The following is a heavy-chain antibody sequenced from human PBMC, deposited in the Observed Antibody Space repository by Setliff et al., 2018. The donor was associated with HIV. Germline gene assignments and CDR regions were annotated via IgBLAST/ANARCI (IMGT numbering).Heavy chain of an antibody. V-gene: IGHV4-39*07. J-gene: IGHJ5*02. D-gene: IGHD3-10*01. Sequence: SETLSLTCTVSGGSISSGSYYWSWIRQPPGKGLEWIGEINHSGSTNYNPSLKSRVTISVDTSKNQFSLKLSSVTAADTAVYYCARVLRITIIRGPNWFDPWGQGTLVTVSS. CDR3: ARVLRITIIRGPNWFDP. CDR1: GGSISSGSYY. CDR2: INHSGST.